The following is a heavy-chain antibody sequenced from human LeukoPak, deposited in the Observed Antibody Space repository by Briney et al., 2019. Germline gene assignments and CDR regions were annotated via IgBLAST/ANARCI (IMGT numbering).Heavy chain of an antibody. D-gene: IGHD5-12*01. J-gene: IGHJ4*02. V-gene: IGHV1-24*01. CDR3: ARDYGALEEGGYVRDY. Sequence: ASVKVSCKVSGYTLTELSMHWVRQAPGKGLERMGGFDPEDGETIYAQKLQGRVTMTTDTSTGTAYMELRSLRSDDTAVYYCARDYGALEEGGYVRDYWGQGTLVTVSS. CDR2: FDPEDGET. CDR1: GYTLTELS.